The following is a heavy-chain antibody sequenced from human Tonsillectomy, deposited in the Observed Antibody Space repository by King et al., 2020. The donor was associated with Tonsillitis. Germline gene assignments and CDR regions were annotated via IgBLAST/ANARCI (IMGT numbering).Heavy chain of an antibody. CDR1: GFTFGDYG. D-gene: IGHD3-22*01. CDR2: LNWDGATT. J-gene: IGHJ4*02. Sequence: DVQLVESGGGVVRPGESLRLSCAASGFTFGDYGMTWVRQAPGKGLEWVSGLNWDGATTDYADSVKGRFTISRDNAKNSLYLQMNSLRAEDTALYYCARECYYAGSAYDHHDYWGRGNLVTVAS. V-gene: IGHV3-20*04. CDR3: ARECYYAGSAYDHHDY.